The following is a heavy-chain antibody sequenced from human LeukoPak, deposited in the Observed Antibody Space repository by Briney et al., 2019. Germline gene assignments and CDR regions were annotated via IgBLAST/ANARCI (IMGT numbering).Heavy chain of an antibody. J-gene: IGHJ6*03. D-gene: IGHD3-10*01. Sequence: GGSLRLSCAASGFTFDDYAMPWVRQAPGKGLEWVSLISWDGGSTYYADSVKGRFTISRDNSKNSLYLQMNSPRAEDTALYYCAKDYGLRVYYYYMDVWGKGTTVTVSS. CDR3: AKDYGLRVYYYYMDV. CDR2: ISWDGGST. CDR1: GFTFDDYA. V-gene: IGHV3-43D*03.